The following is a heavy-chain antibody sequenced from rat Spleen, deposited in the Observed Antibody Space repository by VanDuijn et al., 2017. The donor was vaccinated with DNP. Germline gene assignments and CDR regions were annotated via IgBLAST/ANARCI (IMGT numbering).Heavy chain of an antibody. CDR2: INTDGGST. Sequence: EVQLVESGGGLVQPGRSLKLSCAASGFTFSDYNMAWVRQTPGKGLAWVASINTDGGSTFYPDSVKGRFTVSRDNAENTIYLQMNSLRSEDTATYYCAKSGGYYAMDAWGQGTSVTVSS. V-gene: IGHV5-58*01. CDR1: GFTFSDYN. D-gene: IGHD5-1*01. J-gene: IGHJ4*01. CDR3: AKSGGYYAMDA.